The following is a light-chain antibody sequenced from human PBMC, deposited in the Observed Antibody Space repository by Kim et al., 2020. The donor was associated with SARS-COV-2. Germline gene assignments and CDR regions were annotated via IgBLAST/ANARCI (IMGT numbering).Light chain of an antibody. CDR3: LLYYGGGWV. J-gene: IGLJ3*02. CDR2: TTS. CDR1: AGAVTSGYC. Sequence: PGGTVTLPCASSAGAVTSGYCPNWFQQKPGQAPRTLIYTTSNKRSWTPARFSGSLLGGQAALTLSGVQPEDEAEYYCLLYYGGGWVFGGGTQLTVL. V-gene: IGLV7-43*01.